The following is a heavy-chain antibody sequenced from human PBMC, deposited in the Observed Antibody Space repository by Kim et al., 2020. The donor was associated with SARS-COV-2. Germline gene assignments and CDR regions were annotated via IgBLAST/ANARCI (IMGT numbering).Heavy chain of an antibody. CDR3: AREGPIAAAGNSNPVWYFDL. J-gene: IGHJ2*01. CDR2: IYYSGST. Sequence: SETLSLTCTVSGGSISSGGYYWSWIRQHPGKGLEWIGYIYYSGSTYYNPSLKSRVTISVDTSKNQFSLKLSSVTAADTAVYYCAREGPIAAAGNSNPVWYFDLWGRGTLVTVSS. D-gene: IGHD6-13*01. V-gene: IGHV4-31*03. CDR1: GGSISSGGYY.